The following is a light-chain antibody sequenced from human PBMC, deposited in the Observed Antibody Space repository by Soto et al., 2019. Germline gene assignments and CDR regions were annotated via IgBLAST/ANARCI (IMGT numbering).Light chain of an antibody. V-gene: IGLV1-47*01. CDR1: TSNIGSNY. CDR3: ATWDESLNGFYV. CDR2: RNN. J-gene: IGLJ1*01. Sequence: QSVLTQPPSASGTPGQGVTISWSGSTSNIGSNYVYWYQQLPGTAPKLLIYRNNQRPSGVPDRFSGSKSGTSASLAISGLRSDDEADYFCATWDESLNGFYVFGTGTTVTVL.